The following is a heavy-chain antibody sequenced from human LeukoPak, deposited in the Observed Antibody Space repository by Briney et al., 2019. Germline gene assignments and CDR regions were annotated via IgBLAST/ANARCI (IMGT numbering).Heavy chain of an antibody. CDR1: GFTFSSYG. CDR3: AGSWFYRDYFEY. D-gene: IGHD3-10*01. Sequence: GGSLRLSCAASGFTFSSYGITWVRQAPGKGLEWVSGITGSGENTYYADSVKGRFTISRDNSKNTLYLQMNSLRVEDTAVYYCAGSWFYRDYFEYWGQGTLVTVSS. V-gene: IGHV3-23*01. CDR2: ITGSGENT. J-gene: IGHJ4*02.